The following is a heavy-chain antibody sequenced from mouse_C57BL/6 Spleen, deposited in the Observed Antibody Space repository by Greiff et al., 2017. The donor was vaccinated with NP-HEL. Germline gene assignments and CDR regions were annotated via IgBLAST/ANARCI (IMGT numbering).Heavy chain of an antibody. Sequence: QVQLQQSGAELVRPGSSVKLSCKASGYTFTSYWMHWVKQRPIQGLEWIGNIDPSDSETHYNQKFKDKATLTVDKSSSTAYMQLSSLTSEDSAVYYCARGDSNYYGSSYWYFDVWGTGTTVTVSS. CDR1: GYTFTSYW. J-gene: IGHJ1*03. D-gene: IGHD1-1*01. V-gene: IGHV1-52*01. CDR2: IDPSDSET. CDR3: ARGDSNYYGSSYWYFDV.